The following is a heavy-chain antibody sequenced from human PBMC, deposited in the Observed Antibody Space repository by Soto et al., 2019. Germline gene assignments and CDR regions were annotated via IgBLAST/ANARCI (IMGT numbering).Heavy chain of an antibody. CDR3: ARGTLAYCGGDCYWGFGDAFDI. CDR2: ISSSSSYT. Sequence: GGSLRLSCAASGFTFSDYYMSWIRQAPGKGLEWVSYISSSSSYTNYADSVKGRFTISRDNAKNSLYLQMNSLRAEDTAVYYCARGTLAYCGGDCYWGFGDAFDIWGQGTMVTVSS. J-gene: IGHJ3*02. V-gene: IGHV3-11*05. CDR1: GFTFSDYY. D-gene: IGHD2-21*02.